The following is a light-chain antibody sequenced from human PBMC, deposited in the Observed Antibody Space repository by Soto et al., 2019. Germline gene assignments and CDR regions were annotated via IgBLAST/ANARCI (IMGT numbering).Light chain of an antibody. Sequence: EIVLTQSPATLSLSPGERATLSCRASQRVXSYLDWYQVKPGQATRVLISDESNRGTGIPARFIGSGSGRDFTLTLSSLKPEYFSVYYCQQRSNWPGRTFGGGTKVDIK. V-gene: IGKV3-11*02. J-gene: IGKJ4*01. CDR1: QRVXSY. CDR2: DES. CDR3: QQRSNWPGRT.